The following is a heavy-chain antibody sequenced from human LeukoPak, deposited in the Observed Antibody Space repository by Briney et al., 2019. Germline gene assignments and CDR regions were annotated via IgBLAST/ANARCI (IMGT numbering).Heavy chain of an antibody. Sequence: KPSETLSLTLSVHGGSFIDSDWTWIPQSPERGLQWIGEISHIGVTNYHPSLKRPLTMSVDTSKNQCSLKLTSVSAANSAVYYCSRGAYSLGRGLDPWGRGTLVTVSS. J-gene: IGHJ5*02. CDR2: ISHIGVT. CDR3: SRGAYSLGRGLDP. D-gene: IGHD4-11*01. V-gene: IGHV4-34*01. CDR1: GGSFIDSD.